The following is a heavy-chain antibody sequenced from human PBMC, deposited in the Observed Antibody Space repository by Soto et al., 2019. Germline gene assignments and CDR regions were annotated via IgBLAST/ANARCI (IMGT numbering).Heavy chain of an antibody. CDR3: ASATGANAY. V-gene: IGHV4-59*01. Sequence: SETLSLTCTVSGGSISSYYWSWIRQPPGKGLEWIGYIYYSGSTNYNPSLKSRVTISVDTSKNQFSLKLSSVTAADTAVYYCASATGANAYWGQGTLVTVS. J-gene: IGHJ4*02. D-gene: IGHD2-8*01. CDR1: GGSISSYY. CDR2: IYYSGST.